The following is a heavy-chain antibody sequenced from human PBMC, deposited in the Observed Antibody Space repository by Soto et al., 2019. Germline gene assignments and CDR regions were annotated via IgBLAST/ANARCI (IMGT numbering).Heavy chain of an antibody. V-gene: IGHV4-59*01. CDR1: GGSISSYY. CDR2: IYYSGST. CDR3: AREGNIGWNPAGEFDY. D-gene: IGHD1-1*01. Sequence: PSETLSLTCTVSGGSISSYYWSWIRQPPGKGLEWIGYIYYSGSTNYNPSLKSRVTISVDTSKNQFSLKLSSVTAADTAVYYCAREGNIGWNPAGEFDYWGQGTLVTVSS. J-gene: IGHJ4*02.